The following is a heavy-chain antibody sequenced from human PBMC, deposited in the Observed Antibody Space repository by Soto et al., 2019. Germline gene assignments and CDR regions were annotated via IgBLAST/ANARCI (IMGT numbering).Heavy chain of an antibody. J-gene: IGHJ4*02. CDR1: GFTFSNYA. V-gene: IGHV3-23*01. Sequence: EVQLLESGRGLVQPGGTLRLSCAASGFTFSNYAMSWVRQAPGKGLEWVSTIITSGGGAYYADSVKGRFTISRDDSKNTLSLQMNSLRAEDTALYYCARRAYCSRTICCHCFDSWGQGTLVTVSS. D-gene: IGHD2-2*01. CDR2: IITSGGGA. CDR3: ARRAYCSRTICCHCFDS.